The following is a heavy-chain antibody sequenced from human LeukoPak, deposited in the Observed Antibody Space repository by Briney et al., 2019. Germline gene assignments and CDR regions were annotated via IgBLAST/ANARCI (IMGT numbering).Heavy chain of an antibody. Sequence: SVKVSCKASGGTFSSYAISWVRQAPGQGLEWMGRIIPIFGTANYAQKFQGRVTITTDESTSTAYMELSSLRSEDTTVYYCAREVAGEAGDWGQGTLVTVSS. CDR1: GGTFSSYA. CDR3: AREVAGEAGD. D-gene: IGHD6-19*01. CDR2: IIPIFGTA. J-gene: IGHJ4*02. V-gene: IGHV1-69*05.